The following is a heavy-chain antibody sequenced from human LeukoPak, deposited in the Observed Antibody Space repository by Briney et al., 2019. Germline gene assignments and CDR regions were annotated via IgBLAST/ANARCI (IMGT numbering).Heavy chain of an antibody. CDR2: INHSGST. Sequence: KPSETLSLTCAVYGGSFSGYYWSWIRRPPGKGLEWIGEINHSGSTNYNPSLKSRVTISVDTSKNQFSLKLSSVTAADTAVYYCARGRSYGAWFDPWGQGTLVTVSS. CDR3: ARGRSYGAWFDP. J-gene: IGHJ5*02. CDR1: GGSFSGYY. V-gene: IGHV4-34*01. D-gene: IGHD4-17*01.